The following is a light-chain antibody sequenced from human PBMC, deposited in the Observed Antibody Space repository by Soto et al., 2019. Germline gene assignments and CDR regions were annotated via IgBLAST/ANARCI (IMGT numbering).Light chain of an antibody. CDR1: SSNIGNNG. Sequence: QSVLTQTPSVSAAPRQRVTISCSGSSSNIGNNGVSWYQQLPGKAPKLLIYYDDLLPSGVSDRFSGSKSGTSASLAIGGLQSEDEADYYCFSYAGSPTSYVFGTGTKVTVL. J-gene: IGLJ1*01. CDR3: FSYAGSPTSYV. CDR2: YDD. V-gene: IGLV1-36*01.